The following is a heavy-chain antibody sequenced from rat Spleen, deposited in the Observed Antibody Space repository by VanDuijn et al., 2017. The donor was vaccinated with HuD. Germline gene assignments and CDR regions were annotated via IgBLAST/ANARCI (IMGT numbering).Heavy chain of an antibody. J-gene: IGHJ2*01. CDR2: ISYDGSRT. Sequence: EVQLVESGGGLVQPGRSLKLSCAASGFTFSDYYMAWVRQAPTKGLEWVTTISYDGSRTYYRDSVKGRFTISRDNAKSTLYLQMDSLRSEDTATYYCTRADNYWGQGVMVTVSS. CDR3: TRADNY. D-gene: IGHD1-10*01. V-gene: IGHV5-7*01. CDR1: GFTFSDYY.